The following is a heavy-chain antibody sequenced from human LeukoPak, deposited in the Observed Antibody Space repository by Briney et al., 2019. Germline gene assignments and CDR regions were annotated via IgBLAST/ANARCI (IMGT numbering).Heavy chain of an antibody. J-gene: IGHJ4*02. V-gene: IGHV3-11*01. CDR2: ISSSGSTI. CDR1: GFTFSDYY. D-gene: IGHD2-15*01. Sequence: PGGSLRLSCAASGFTFSDYYMSWIRQAPGKGLEWVSYISSSGSTIYYADSVKGRFTISRDNAKNSLYLQMNSLRAEDTALYYCAKRCSAAGCYEDYWGQGTLVTVSS. CDR3: AKRCSAAGCYEDY.